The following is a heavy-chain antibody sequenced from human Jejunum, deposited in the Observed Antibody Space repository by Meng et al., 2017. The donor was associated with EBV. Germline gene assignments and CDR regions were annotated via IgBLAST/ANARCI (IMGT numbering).Heavy chain of an antibody. V-gene: IGHV3-74*01. CDR2: MDSDGSNT. CDR3: ARGDGWYFF. D-gene: IGHD6-19*01. J-gene: IGHJ4*02. Sequence: EVQLVESGGGLVQPGGALRLSCAASGFTFSSYWMHWVRQAPGKGLVWVSHMDSDGSNTTYADSVKGRFTISRDNAKNTLYLQMNSLRAEDTAVYYCARGDGWYFFWGQGTLVTVSS. CDR1: GFTFSSYW.